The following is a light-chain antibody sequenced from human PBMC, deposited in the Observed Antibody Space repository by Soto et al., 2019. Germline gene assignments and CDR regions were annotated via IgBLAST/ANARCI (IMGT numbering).Light chain of an antibody. J-gene: IGLJ2*01. CDR3: SSFAGNNNLV. Sequence: QSVLTQPPSASGSPGQSVTISCTGTSSDVGGYNYVSWYQQHPGKAPKLMISEVSKRPSGVPDRFSGSKSGNTASLTVSGLQAEDEAGYYCSSFAGNNNLVFGGGTQLTVL. CDR1: SSDVGGYNY. V-gene: IGLV2-8*01. CDR2: EVS.